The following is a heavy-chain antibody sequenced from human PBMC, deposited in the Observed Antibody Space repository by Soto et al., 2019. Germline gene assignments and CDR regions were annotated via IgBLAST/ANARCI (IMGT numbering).Heavy chain of an antibody. CDR3: ARGGLTTVTLDY. CDR2: IIPVSGTT. J-gene: IGHJ4*02. Sequence: VQLVQSGAEVKKPGSSLKVSCSISGGTITDYLVSWLRQAPGQGLEWMGGIIPVSGTTYFAQKFQDRVTITADDSTKTAYMELCCLRSEDTAVYYCARGGLTTVTLDYWGQGTLVTVSS. V-gene: IGHV1-69*01. CDR1: GGTITDYL. D-gene: IGHD4-17*01.